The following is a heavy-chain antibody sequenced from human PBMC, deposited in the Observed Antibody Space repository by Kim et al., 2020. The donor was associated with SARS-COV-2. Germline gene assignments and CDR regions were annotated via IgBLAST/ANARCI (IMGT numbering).Heavy chain of an antibody. CDR2: IRSKANSDAT. J-gene: IGHJ3*02. D-gene: IGHD1-26*01. V-gene: IGHV3-73*01. CDR3: AXGPPYSASYWDAFDI. Sequence: GGSLRLSCAASGFTLGGSAMHWVRQASGKGLEWVGRIRSKANSDATTYAASVKGRFTISRDDSKNTAYLQMNSLKTEDTAVYYCAXGPPYSASYWDAFDIWGQGTMVTVSS. CDR1: GFTLGGSA.